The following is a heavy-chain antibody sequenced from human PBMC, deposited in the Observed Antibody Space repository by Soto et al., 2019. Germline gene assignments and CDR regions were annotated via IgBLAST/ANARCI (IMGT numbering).Heavy chain of an antibody. V-gene: IGHV4-39*01. D-gene: IGHD1-26*01. CDR2: IYYSGST. CDR3: ARRKRERGSYYRKISYFYD. J-gene: IGHJ4*02. Sequence: SETLSLTCTVSGGSISSSSYYWGWIRQPPGKGLEWIGSIYYSGSTYYNPSLKSRVTISVDTSKNQFSLKLSSVTAADTAVYYCARRKRERGSYYRKISYFYDWGQGTLVTVSS. CDR1: GGSISSSSYY.